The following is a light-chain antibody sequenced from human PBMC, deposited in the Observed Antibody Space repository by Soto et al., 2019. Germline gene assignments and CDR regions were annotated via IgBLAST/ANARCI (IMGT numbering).Light chain of an antibody. Sequence: EVLMTQSPATLSVSPGERATLSCRPSQSVSSNLAWYQQKPGQAPRLLIHGASTRATGIPARFSGSGSGTEFSLTISSLQSEDFAVYYCQQYNNWPPITFGQGTRLEIK. CDR1: QSVSSN. CDR2: GAS. V-gene: IGKV3-15*01. J-gene: IGKJ5*01. CDR3: QQYNNWPPIT.